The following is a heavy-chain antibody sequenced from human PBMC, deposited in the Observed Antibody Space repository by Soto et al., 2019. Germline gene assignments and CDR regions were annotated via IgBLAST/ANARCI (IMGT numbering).Heavy chain of an antibody. Sequence: GGSLRLSCAASGFTFSSYAMSWVRQAPGKGLEWVSSLFASGGTTYYADSVKGRFTISRDNSKNTLYLQMNSLRAEDTAVYYCAKASDILTGYYTYWGQGTLVTVSS. V-gene: IGHV3-23*01. D-gene: IGHD3-9*01. CDR1: GFTFSSYA. CDR2: LFASGGTT. CDR3: AKASDILTGYYTY. J-gene: IGHJ4*02.